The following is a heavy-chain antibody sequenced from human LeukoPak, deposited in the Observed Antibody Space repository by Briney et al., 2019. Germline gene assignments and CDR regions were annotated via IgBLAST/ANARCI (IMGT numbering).Heavy chain of an antibody. CDR3: TRRYCTSITCSHFDY. D-gene: IGHD2-2*01. V-gene: IGHV3-64*01. CDR2: IRDNGGST. CDR1: GFTFSNYA. J-gene: IGHJ4*02. Sequence: GGSLRLSCAASGFTFSNYAMHWVRQAPGKGLEYVSAIRDNGGSTYYANSVKGRFTISRDNSKNTLYLQMNSLRTEDTAVYYCTRRYCTSITCSHFDYWGQGTLVTVSS.